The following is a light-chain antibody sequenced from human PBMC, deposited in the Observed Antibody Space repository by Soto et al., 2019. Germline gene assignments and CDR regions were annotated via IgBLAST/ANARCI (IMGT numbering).Light chain of an antibody. CDR1: ASDIGGYNF. V-gene: IGLV2-14*03. Sequence: QSALTQPASVSGSPGQSITLSCTGTASDIGGYNFVSWYQQSAGKAPKLIIYDVSHRPAGVSDRFSASKSGNTAARTISALRTEDEADYYFSSYTSSATLVFGSGTQLTVL. J-gene: IGLJ1*01. CDR3: SSYTSSATLV. CDR2: DVS.